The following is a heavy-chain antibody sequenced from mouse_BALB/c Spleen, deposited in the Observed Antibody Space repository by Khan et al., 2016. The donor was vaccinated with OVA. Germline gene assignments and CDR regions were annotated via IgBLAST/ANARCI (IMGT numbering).Heavy chain of an antibody. Sequence: QVQLQQSGAELARPGASVKMSCKASGYTFTSYTIHWIKQRPGQGLEWIGYINPSSGYTNYNQKFKDKATLTADKYSTTAYMQLSSLTSYDSAVYYCARDGAYYRNDGWFAYWGQGTLVTVSA. CDR3: ARDGAYYRNDGWFAY. V-gene: IGHV1-4*01. CDR1: GYTFTSYT. CDR2: INPSSGYT. D-gene: IGHD2-14*01. J-gene: IGHJ3*01.